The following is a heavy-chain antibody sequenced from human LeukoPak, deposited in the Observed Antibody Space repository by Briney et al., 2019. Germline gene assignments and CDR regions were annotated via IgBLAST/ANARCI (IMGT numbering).Heavy chain of an antibody. CDR2: IYTSGST. D-gene: IGHD3-3*01. V-gene: IGHV4-4*09. J-gene: IGHJ5*02. CDR3: ARYYDFWSEYNWFDP. CDR1: GGSISSYY. Sequence: PSETLSLTCTISGGSISSYYWSWIRQPPGKGLEWIGYIYTSGSTNYNPSLKSRVTISVDTSKNQFSLKLSSVTAADTAVYYCARYYDFWSEYNWFDPWGQGTLVTVSS.